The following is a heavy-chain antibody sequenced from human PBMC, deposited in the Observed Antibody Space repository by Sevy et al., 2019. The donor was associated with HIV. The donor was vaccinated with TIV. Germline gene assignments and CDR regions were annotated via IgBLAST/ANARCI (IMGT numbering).Heavy chain of an antibody. D-gene: IGHD1-1*01. V-gene: IGHV3-74*01. J-gene: IGHJ2*01. CDR3: ARTTADWYFGL. Sequence: GGSLRLSCAASEFTLRIYWMHWVRQAPGKGLVWVSRINPDGSSTTYADSVKGRFTISRANAKNTRYLQMNGLSAEDTAVYYCARTTADWYFGLWGRGTLVTVSS. CDR2: INPDGSST. CDR1: EFTLRIYW.